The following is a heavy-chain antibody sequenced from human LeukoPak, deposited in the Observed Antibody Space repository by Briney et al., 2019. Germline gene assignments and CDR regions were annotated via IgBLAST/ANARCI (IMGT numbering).Heavy chain of an antibody. CDR3: ARHHSYSSGYRSFDF. D-gene: IGHD6-25*01. CDR2: IYYSGNT. CDR1: GGAISSSSYY. J-gene: IGHJ4*02. V-gene: IGHV4-39*01. Sequence: PSETLSLTCTVSGGAISSSSYYCGWIRRPPGKGLEWIGSIYYSGNTYYTPALKSRVTTSVDTSKKQFSLKLSSVTAADTAVYYCARHHSYSSGYRSFDFWGQGTLVTVSS.